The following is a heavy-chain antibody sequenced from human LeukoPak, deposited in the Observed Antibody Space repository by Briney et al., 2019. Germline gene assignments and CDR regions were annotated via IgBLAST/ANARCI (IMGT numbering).Heavy chain of an antibody. V-gene: IGHV1-18*01. CDR1: GYTFTSYG. CDR3: ARDPVTIFGVAHEDY. J-gene: IGHJ4*02. Sequence: ASVKVSCKASGYTFTSYGISWVRQAPGQGLEWMGWISAYNGNTNYAQKLQGRVTMTTDTSTSTAYMELRSLRSDDTAVYYCARDPVTIFGVAHEDYWGQGTLVTVSS. CDR2: ISAYNGNT. D-gene: IGHD3-3*01.